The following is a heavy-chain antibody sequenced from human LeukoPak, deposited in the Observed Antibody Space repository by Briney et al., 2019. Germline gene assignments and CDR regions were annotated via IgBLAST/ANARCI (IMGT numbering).Heavy chain of an antibody. CDR3: ARDERITGSPGKYYYYYYYIDV. CDR1: GGTFSSYA. D-gene: IGHD1-20*01. Sequence: SVKVSCKASGGTFSSYAISWVRQAPGQGLEWMGGIIPIFGTANYAQKFQGRVTITTDESTSTAYMELSSLRSEDTAVYYCARDERITGSPGKYYYYYYYIDVWGKGTTVTVSS. V-gene: IGHV1-69*05. J-gene: IGHJ6*03. CDR2: IIPIFGTA.